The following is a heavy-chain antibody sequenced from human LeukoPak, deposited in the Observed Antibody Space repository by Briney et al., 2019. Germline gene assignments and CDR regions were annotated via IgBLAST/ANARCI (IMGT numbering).Heavy chain of an antibody. CDR1: GFTFDDYA. V-gene: IGHV3-9*01. D-gene: IGHD5-24*01. J-gene: IGHJ4*02. Sequence: GRSLRLSCAASGFTFDDYAMHWVRQAPGKGLEWVSGISWNSGSIGYADSVKGRFTISRDNAKNSLYLQMNSLRAEDTALYYCAKAGRRWLQSPFDYWSQGTLVTVSS. CDR3: AKAGRRWLQSPFDY. CDR2: ISWNSGSI.